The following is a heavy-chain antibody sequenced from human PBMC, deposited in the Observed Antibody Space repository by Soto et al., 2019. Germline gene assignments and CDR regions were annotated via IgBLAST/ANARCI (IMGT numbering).Heavy chain of an antibody. J-gene: IGHJ6*02. CDR1: GFTFSSYS. V-gene: IGHV3-48*02. D-gene: IGHD3-22*01. Sequence: GGSLRLSCAASGFTFSSYSMNWVRQAPGKGLEWVSYISSSSSTIYYADSVKGRFTISRDNAKNSLYLQMNSLRDEDTAVYYCARYQYYYDSSGYYDSNYYYYGMDVWGQGTTVTVSS. CDR3: ARYQYYYDSSGYYDSNYYYYGMDV. CDR2: ISSSSSTI.